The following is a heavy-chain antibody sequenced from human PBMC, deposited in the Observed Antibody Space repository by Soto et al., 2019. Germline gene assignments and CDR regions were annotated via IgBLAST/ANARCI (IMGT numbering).Heavy chain of an antibody. J-gene: IGHJ4*02. CDR2: IGNYNGNT. Sequence: SGKVACQASGWSLNIYGINWGRQAPGEGLEWMGWIGNYNGNTNYAQKFQGRVSMTTDTPTTTAYMELRSLRSDDTAVYYCARGGGMYSSSWPIDYWGQGTLVTVS. D-gene: IGHD6-13*01. V-gene: IGHV1-18*04. CDR3: ARGGGMYSSSWPIDY. CDR1: GWSLNIYG.